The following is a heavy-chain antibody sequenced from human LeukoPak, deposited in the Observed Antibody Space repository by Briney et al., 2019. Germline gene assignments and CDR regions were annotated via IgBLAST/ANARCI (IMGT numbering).Heavy chain of an antibody. CDR2: INPNSGGT. V-gene: IGHV1-2*02. CDR1: VYTFTAYY. CDR3: ARAGHCGGDCYSDY. Sequence: ASVKVSCKASVYTFTAYYMHWVRQAPGQGLEWMGWINPNSGGTNYAQKFQGRVTMTRDTSISAAYMELSRLRSDDTAVYYCARAGHCGGDCYSDYWGQGALVTVSS. J-gene: IGHJ4*02. D-gene: IGHD2-21*02.